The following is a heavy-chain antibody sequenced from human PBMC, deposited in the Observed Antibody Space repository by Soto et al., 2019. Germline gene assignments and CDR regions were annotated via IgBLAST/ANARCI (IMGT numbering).Heavy chain of an antibody. CDR3: ARYCLTGDPREAFDY. CDR2: IDPSSTDR. CDR1: GFTFGAYS. J-gene: IGHJ4*02. D-gene: IGHD7-27*01. Sequence: EVQLVESGGGLVKPGESLLISCAASGFTFGAYSLSWFRRAPGKGLEWVSSIDPSSTDRHYADSVEGRFTISRDNARSSLYLQMISLTVEDTAVYYCARYCLTGDPREAFDYWGQGTTVTVSS. V-gene: IGHV3-21*01.